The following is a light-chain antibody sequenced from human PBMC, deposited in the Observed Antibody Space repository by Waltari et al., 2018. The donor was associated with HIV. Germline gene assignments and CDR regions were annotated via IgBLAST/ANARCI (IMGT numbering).Light chain of an antibody. CDR2: WAS. Sequence: DIVMTQSPDSLAVSLGERATINCKSSQGILYDSNNKNYLAWYQQKPGQPPKLLIYWASTRESGVPDRFSGSGSGTDFTLTISSLQAEDVAVYYCQQYYRTPQTFGQGTKVEIK. CDR3: QQYYRTPQT. CDR1: QGILYDSNNKNY. V-gene: IGKV4-1*01. J-gene: IGKJ1*01.